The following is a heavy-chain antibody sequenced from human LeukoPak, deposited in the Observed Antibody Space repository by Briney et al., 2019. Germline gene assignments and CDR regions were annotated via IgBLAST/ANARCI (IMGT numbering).Heavy chain of an antibody. J-gene: IGHJ4*02. CDR3: ARNSSWYFDY. CDR1: GYSIRSDYY. D-gene: IGHD6-13*01. V-gene: IGHV4-38-2*01. CDR2: IYQSGST. Sequence: KPSETLSLTCAVSGYSIRSDYYWGWIRPPPGKGLEWIGSIYQSGSTHYNPSLKSRVTISIDTPKNQFSLKLSSMTAADTAVYYCARNSSWYFDYWGQGTLVTVSS.